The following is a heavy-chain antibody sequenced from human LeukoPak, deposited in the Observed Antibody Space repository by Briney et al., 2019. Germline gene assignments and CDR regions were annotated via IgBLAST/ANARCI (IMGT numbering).Heavy chain of an antibody. J-gene: IGHJ4*02. V-gene: IGHV4-59*01. D-gene: IGHD3-22*01. CDR3: ARDRYDSSGYLDY. Sequence: PSETLSLTCTVSGGSISSYYWSWIRQPPGKGLEWIGYIYYSGSTNYNPSLKSRVTISVDTSKNQFSLKLSSVTAADTAVYYCARDRYDSSGYLDYWGQGTLVTVSS. CDR2: IYYSGST. CDR1: GGSISSYY.